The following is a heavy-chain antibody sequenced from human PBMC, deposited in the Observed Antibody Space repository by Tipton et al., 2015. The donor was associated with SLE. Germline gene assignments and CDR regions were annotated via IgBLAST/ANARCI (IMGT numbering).Heavy chain of an antibody. Sequence: SGFTFSSYGMHWVRQAPGKGLEWVAFIRYDGSNKYYADSVKGRFTISRDNSKNTLYLQMNSLRAEDTAVYYCAKDKSSTSTSDYYYGMDVWGQGTTVTVSS. CDR3: AKDKSSTSTSDYYYGMDV. D-gene: IGHD2-2*01. V-gene: IGHV3-30*02. CDR1: GFTFSSYG. CDR2: IRYDGSNK. J-gene: IGHJ6*02.